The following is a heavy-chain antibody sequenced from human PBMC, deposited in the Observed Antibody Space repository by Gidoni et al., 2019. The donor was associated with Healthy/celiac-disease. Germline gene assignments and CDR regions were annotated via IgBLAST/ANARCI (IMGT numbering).Heavy chain of an antibody. J-gene: IGHJ4*02. CDR3: AKYITMIVVVITVDY. V-gene: IGHV3-23*01. D-gene: IGHD3-22*01. CDR2: ISGSGGST. CDR1: GFTFSSYA. Sequence: EVQLLESGGGLVQPGGSLRLSCAASGFTFSSYAMSWVRQAPGKGLEWGSAISGSGGSTYYADSVKGRFTISRDNSKNTLYLQMNSLRAEDTAVYYCAKYITMIVVVITVDYWGQGTLVTVSS.